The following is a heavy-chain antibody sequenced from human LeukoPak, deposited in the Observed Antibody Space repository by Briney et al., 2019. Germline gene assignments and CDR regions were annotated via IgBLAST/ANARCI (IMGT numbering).Heavy chain of an antibody. CDR1: GFTFSSYA. Sequence: PGGSLRLSCAASGFTFSSYAMHWVRQAPGKGLEWVAVISYDGSSKYYADSVKGRFTMSRDNSKNTLYLQMNSLRAEDTAVYYCARVNGVAAASAYDAFDIWGQGTMVTVSS. CDR3: ARVNGVAAASAYDAFDI. CDR2: ISYDGSSK. D-gene: IGHD2-8*01. V-gene: IGHV3-30-3*01. J-gene: IGHJ3*02.